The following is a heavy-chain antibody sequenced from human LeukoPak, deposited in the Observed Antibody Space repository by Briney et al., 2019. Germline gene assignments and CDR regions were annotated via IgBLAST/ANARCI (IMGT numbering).Heavy chain of an antibody. CDR3: AVGGGY. Sequence: PGGPLRLPCAASGLTFRIYEVIWAPQARGEGREWVSYISSIGTPIHYADSERGRFTISRDNAKNSLFLQMSSVRAEDTAVYYCAVGGGYWGQGTLVTVSS. CDR2: ISSIGTPI. CDR1: GLTFRIYE. V-gene: IGHV3-48*03. D-gene: IGHD3-16*01. J-gene: IGHJ4*02.